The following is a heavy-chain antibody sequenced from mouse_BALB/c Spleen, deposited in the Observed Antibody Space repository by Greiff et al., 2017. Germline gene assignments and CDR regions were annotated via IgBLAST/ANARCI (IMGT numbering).Heavy chain of an antibody. D-gene: IGHD3-2*01. Sequence: EVKLMESGGGLVQPGGSRKLSCAASGFTFSSFGMHWVRQAPEKGLEWVAYISSGSSTIYYADTVKGRFTISRDNPKNTLFLQMTSLRSEDTAMYYCARCLDSSGSFAYWGQGTLVTVSA. CDR2: ISSGSSTI. V-gene: IGHV5-17*02. J-gene: IGHJ3*01. CDR3: ARCLDSSGSFAY. CDR1: GFTFSSFG.